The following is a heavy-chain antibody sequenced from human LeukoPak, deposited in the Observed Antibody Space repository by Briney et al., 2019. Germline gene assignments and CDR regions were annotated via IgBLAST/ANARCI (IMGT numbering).Heavy chain of an antibody. J-gene: IGHJ6*02. D-gene: IGHD3-10*01. CDR2: ISSSSSYI. V-gene: IGHV3-21*01. CDR1: GFTFSSYS. CDR3: ARDLLLLVSYYYYGMDV. Sequence: PGGSLRLSCAASGFTFSSYSMNWVRQAPGKGLEWVSSISSSSSYIYYADSVKGRFTISRDNAKNSLYLQMNSLRAEDTAVYYCARDLLLLVSYYYYGMDVWGQGTTVTVSS.